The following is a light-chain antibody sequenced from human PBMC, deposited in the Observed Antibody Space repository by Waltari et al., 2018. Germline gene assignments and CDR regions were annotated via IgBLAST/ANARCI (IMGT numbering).Light chain of an antibody. CDR3: GTWDSSLSGAV. Sequence: QSVLTPPPSVSAAPGQRVTISCSGGRSNIGTNYVSWYRQFPGTAPKLLIYEDNERPAGVPGRFSGSKSGTSATLDITGLQAGDEADYYCGTWDSSLSGAVFGGGTHLTVL. V-gene: IGLV1-51*02. CDR2: EDN. CDR1: RSNIGTNY. J-gene: IGLJ7*01.